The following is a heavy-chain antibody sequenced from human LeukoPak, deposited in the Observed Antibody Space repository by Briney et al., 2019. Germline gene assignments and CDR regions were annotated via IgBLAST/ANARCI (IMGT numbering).Heavy chain of an antibody. CDR3: ARAISTSCYRCPDYYYYYYMDV. D-gene: IGHD2-2*02. V-gene: IGHV1-2*06. Sequence: ASVKVSCKASGYTFTGYYMHWVRQAPGQGLEWMGRINPNSGGTNYAQKFQGRVTMTRDTSISTAYMELSRLRSDDTAVYYCARAISTSCYRCPDYYYYYYMDVWGKGTTVTVSS. CDR2: INPNSGGT. J-gene: IGHJ6*03. CDR1: GYTFTGYY.